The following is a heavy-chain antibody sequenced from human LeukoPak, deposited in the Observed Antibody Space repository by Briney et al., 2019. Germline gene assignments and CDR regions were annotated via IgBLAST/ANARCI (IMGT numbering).Heavy chain of an antibody. J-gene: IGHJ5*02. CDR2: IIPNSGGT. Sequence: ASVKVSCKASGYTFTVYYIHWLRQAPGQGLEWMGWIIPNSGGTKYAQKFQDRVTMTRDTSISTAYMELSRLRSDDTAVYYCAREGRSMVRGVISRWFDPWGQGTLVTVSS. CDR1: GYTFTVYY. D-gene: IGHD3-10*01. CDR3: AREGRSMVRGVISRWFDP. V-gene: IGHV1-2*02.